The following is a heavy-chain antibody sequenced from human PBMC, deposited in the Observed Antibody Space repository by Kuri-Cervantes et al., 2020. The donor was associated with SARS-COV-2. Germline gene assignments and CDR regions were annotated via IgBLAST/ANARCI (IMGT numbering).Heavy chain of an antibody. D-gene: IGHD3-10*01. CDR1: GYTFTSYG. CDR2: INAYNGNT. CDR3: ARDHRGKNGSHRTFWYFDL. V-gene: IGHV1-18*01. J-gene: IGHJ2*01. Sequence: ASVKVSCKASGYTFTSYGIGWVRQAPGKGLEWMGWINAYNGNTNYAQKLQGRVTMTADTSTSTAYMELRSLRSDDTAVYYCARDHRGKNGSHRTFWYFDLWGRGTLVTVSS.